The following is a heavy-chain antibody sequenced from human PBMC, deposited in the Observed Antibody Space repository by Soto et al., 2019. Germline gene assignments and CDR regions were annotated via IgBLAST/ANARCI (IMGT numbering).Heavy chain of an antibody. CDR2: IFYTGST. Sequence: GSGPTLVNPTQTLTLTCTFSGFSLTTNKMSVSWIRQHPGKGLECIGYIFYTGSTYYNPTLKSRVTMSVDTSKNQFSLKLSSVTAADTAIYYCARSVFPWGQGTLVTVSS. CDR3: ARSVFP. V-gene: IGHV4-31*03. J-gene: IGHJ5*02. CDR1: GFSLTTNKMS.